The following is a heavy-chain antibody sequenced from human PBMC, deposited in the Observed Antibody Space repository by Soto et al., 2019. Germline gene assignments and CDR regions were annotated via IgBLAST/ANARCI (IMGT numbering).Heavy chain of an antibody. CDR1: GGTFISYA. D-gene: IGHD2-2*01. V-gene: IGHV1-69*13. Sequence: SVKVSLKASGGTFISYAISWVRQAPGQGLEWMGGIIPIFGTANYAQNFQGRVTITADESTSTAYMELSSLRSEDTAVYYCARDEGYCSSTSCAAYYYYGMDVWGQGTTVTVSS. CDR3: ARDEGYCSSTSCAAYYYYGMDV. J-gene: IGHJ6*02. CDR2: IIPIFGTA.